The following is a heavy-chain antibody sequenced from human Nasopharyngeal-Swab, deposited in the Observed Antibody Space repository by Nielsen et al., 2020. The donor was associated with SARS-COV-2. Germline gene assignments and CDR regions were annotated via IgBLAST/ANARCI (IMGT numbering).Heavy chain of an antibody. CDR1: GFTFSSYE. CDR3: AREGENDSSGYFSDAFDI. CDR2: ISSSGSTI. D-gene: IGHD3-22*01. J-gene: IGHJ3*02. Sequence: GASLTISCAASGFTFSSYEMNWVRQAPGKGLEWVSYISSSGSTIYYADSVKGRFTISRDNAKNSLYLQMNSLRAEDTAVYYCAREGENDSSGYFSDAFDIWGQGTMVTVSS. V-gene: IGHV3-48*03.